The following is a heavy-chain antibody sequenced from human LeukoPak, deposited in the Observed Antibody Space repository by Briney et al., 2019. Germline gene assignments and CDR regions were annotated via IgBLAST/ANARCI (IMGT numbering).Heavy chain of an antibody. D-gene: IGHD2-2*01. CDR3: ARSLVVPAADHYFDY. CDR1: GGSLSSGGYY. Sequence: SQTLSLTCTVSGGSLSSGGYYWSWIRQHPGKGLEWIGYIYYSGSTYYNPSLKSRVTISVDTSKNQFSLKLSSVTAADTAVYYCARSLVVPAADHYFDYWGQGTLVTVSS. CDR2: IYYSGST. V-gene: IGHV4-31*03. J-gene: IGHJ4*02.